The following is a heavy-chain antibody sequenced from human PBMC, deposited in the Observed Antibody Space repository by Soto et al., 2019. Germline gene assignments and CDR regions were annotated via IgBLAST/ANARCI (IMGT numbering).Heavy chain of an antibody. V-gene: IGHV3-23*01. D-gene: IGHD7-27*01. CDR1: GFTFSSYA. J-gene: IGHJ2*01. Sequence: PGGSLRLSCAASGFTFSSYAMSWVRQAPGKGLEWVSAISGSGGSTYYADSVKGRFTISRDNSKNTLYLQMNSLRAEETAVYYCAILGRQSRRWYFDLWGRGTLVTVSS. CDR3: AILGRQSRRWYFDL. CDR2: ISGSGGST.